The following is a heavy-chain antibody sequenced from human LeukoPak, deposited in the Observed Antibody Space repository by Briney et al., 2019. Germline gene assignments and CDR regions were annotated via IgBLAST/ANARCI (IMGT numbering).Heavy chain of an antibody. CDR3: ARLRYFDWTDAFDI. J-gene: IGHJ3*02. V-gene: IGHV4-34*01. Sequence: PSETLSLTCAVYGGSFSGYYWSWIRQPPGKGLEWTGEINHSGSTNYNPSLKSRVTISVDTSKNQLSLKLSSVTAADTAVYYCARLRYFDWTDAFDIWGQGTMVTVSS. CDR1: GGSFSGYY. D-gene: IGHD3-9*01. CDR2: INHSGST.